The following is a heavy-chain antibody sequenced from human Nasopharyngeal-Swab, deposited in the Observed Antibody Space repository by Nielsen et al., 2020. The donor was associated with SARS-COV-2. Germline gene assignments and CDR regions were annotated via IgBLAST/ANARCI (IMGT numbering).Heavy chain of an antibody. V-gene: IGHV3-21*01. D-gene: IGHD3-3*01. CDR2: ISSTGSYI. CDR1: GFTFSSYS. J-gene: IGHJ6*02. CDR3: ARGPSERFLEWLNKNGMDV. Sequence: GESLKISCAASGFTFSSYSINWVRQAPGKGLEWVSSISSTGSYIYYADSVKGRFTISRDNAKNSLYLQMNGLRAEDTAVYYCARGPSERFLEWLNKNGMDVWGQGTTVTVSS.